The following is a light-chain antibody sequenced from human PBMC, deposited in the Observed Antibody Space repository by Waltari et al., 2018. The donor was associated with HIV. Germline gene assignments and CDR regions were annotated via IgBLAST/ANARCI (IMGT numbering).Light chain of an antibody. V-gene: IGKV1-9*01. J-gene: IGKJ1*01. CDR1: LGVSGY. CDR2: GTS. Sequence: DIQLTQSPSFLSASAGDRVIITCRASLGVSGYVDWYQQKPGKAPKLLIYGTSILQGGVPSRFTGRGSGTEFTLTINSLQPEDSATYYCQQLRTFGQGTNVEIK. CDR3: QQLRT.